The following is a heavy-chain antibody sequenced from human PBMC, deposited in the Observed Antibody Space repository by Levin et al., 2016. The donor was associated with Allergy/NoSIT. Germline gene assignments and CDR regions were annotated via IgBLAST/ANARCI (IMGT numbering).Heavy chain of an antibody. CDR1: GYSFTSYW. J-gene: IGHJ3*02. D-gene: IGHD3-3*01. CDR2: IYPGDSDT. CDR3: ARRMRLETIFGVVISGAFDI. Sequence: GGSLRLSCKGSGYSFTSYWIGWVRQMPGKGLEWMGIIYPGDSDTRYSPSFQGQVTISADKSISTAYLQWSSLKASDTAMYYCARRMRLETIFGVVISGAFDIWGQGTMVTVSS. V-gene: IGHV5-51*01.